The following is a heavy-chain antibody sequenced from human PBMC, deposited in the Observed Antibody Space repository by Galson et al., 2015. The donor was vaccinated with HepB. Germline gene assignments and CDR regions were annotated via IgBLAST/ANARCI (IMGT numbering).Heavy chain of an antibody. Sequence: LSLTCTVSGGSISSYYWSWIRQPPGKGLEWIGYIYYSGSTNSNPSLKSRVTISVDTSKNQFSLKLSSVTAADTAVYYCARHSHGDYGGGFDYWGQGTLVIVSS. J-gene: IGHJ4*02. CDR3: ARHSHGDYGGGFDY. CDR2: IYYSGST. V-gene: IGHV4-59*08. CDR1: GGSISSYY. D-gene: IGHD4-17*01.